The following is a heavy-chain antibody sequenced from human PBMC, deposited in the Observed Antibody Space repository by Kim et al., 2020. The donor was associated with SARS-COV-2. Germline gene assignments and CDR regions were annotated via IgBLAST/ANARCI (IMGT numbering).Heavy chain of an antibody. J-gene: IGHJ6*02. V-gene: IGHV3-23*01. Sequence: YAGCVKGRFTMSRDNSKSTLYLQMNSRRAEDTALYYCANSRQAVYYGVDVWGQGTTVTGSS. CDR3: ANSRQAVYYGVDV. D-gene: IGHD2-2*01.